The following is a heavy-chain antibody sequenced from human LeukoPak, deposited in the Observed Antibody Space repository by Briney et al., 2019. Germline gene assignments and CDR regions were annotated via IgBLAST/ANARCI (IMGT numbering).Heavy chain of an antibody. J-gene: IGHJ6*03. CDR3: ARGPPYYDFWSGYYTDYYYYMDV. Sequence: SDTLSLTCTVSGGSVSSGSYYWSWIRQPPGKGLEWIGYIYYSGSTNYNPSLKSRVTISVDTSKNQFSLKLSSVTAADTAVYYCARGPPYYDFWSGYYTDYYYYMDVWGKGTTVTVSS. D-gene: IGHD3-3*01. V-gene: IGHV4-61*01. CDR2: IYYSGST. CDR1: GGSVSSGSYY.